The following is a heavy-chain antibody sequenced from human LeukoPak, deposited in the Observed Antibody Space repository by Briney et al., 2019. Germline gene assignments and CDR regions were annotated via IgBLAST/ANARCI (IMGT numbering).Heavy chain of an antibody. CDR3: AKDFSYYYDRGIDI. J-gene: IGHJ3*02. CDR2: ISYDGSNK. D-gene: IGHD3-22*01. Sequence: PGGSLRLSCAASGFTFSSYAMHWVRQAPGKGLEWVAVISYDGSNKYYADSVKGRFTISRDNSKNTLYLQMNSLRAEDTAVYYCAKDFSYYYDRGIDIWGQGTMVTVSS. V-gene: IGHV3-30*04. CDR1: GFTFSSYA.